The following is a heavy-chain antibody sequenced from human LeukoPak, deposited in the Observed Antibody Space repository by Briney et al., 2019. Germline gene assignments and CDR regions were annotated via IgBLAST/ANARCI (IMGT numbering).Heavy chain of an antibody. Sequence: PGGPLRLSCAASGFTFSSYGMHWVRQAPGKGLEWVAVIWYDGSNKYYADSVKGRFTISRDNSKNTLYLQMNSLRAEDTAVYYCARADIAAAGHPYYWGQGTLVTVSS. CDR2: IWYDGSNK. J-gene: IGHJ4*02. CDR1: GFTFSSYG. V-gene: IGHV3-33*01. CDR3: ARADIAAAGHPYY. D-gene: IGHD6-13*01.